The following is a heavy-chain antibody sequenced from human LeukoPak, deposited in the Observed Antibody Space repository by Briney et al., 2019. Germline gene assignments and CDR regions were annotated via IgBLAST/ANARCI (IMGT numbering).Heavy chain of an antibody. J-gene: IGHJ4*02. CDR2: IKQDGSEK. Sequence: GGSLSLSCATSGFTFSNYWMAWVRQAPGKGLEWMGNIKQDGSEKCYVDSVKGRFTFTRDNAKKSAYLQMNSLRADDTAVNYCVSQLDGTLESWGQGTVVTVSS. V-gene: IGHV3-7*02. CDR1: GFTFSNYW. D-gene: IGHD2-2*01. CDR3: VSQLDGTLES.